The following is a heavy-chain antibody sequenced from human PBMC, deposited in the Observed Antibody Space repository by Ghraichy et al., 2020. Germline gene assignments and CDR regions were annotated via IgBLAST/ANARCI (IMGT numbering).Heavy chain of an antibody. V-gene: IGHV3-23*01. Sequence: GGSLRLSCAASGFTFSSYAMSWVRQAPGKGLEWVSAISGSGGSTYYAASVKGRFTISRDNSKNTLYLQMNSLRAEDTAVYYCAKVGGDSSGWLFDYWGQGTLVTVSS. CDR3: AKVGGDSSGWLFDY. J-gene: IGHJ4*02. CDR2: ISGSGGST. CDR1: GFTFSSYA. D-gene: IGHD6-19*01.